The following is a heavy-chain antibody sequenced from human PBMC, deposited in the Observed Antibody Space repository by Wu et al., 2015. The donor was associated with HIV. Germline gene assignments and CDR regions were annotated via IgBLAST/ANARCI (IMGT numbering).Heavy chain of an antibody. CDR1: GYTFINNF. CDR2: ISIYTGKT. J-gene: IGHJ3*01. D-gene: IGHD2-2*01. Sequence: VQLVQSGAEVQKPGASVKISCTAFGYTFINNFLHWVRQAPGQGLEWMGWISIYTGKTKYVQNLQGRVTMTTDTPRSTAYMELRSLRFDDTAMYYCARASKEGAFDVWGPGTMVIVSS. V-gene: IGHV1-18*04. CDR3: ARASKEGAFDV.